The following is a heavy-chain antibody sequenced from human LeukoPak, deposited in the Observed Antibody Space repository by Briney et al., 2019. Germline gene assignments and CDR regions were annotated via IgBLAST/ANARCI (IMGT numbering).Heavy chain of an antibody. D-gene: IGHD6-19*01. Sequence: TSETLSLTCTVSGGSISNYYWSWIRQPPGKGLEWIAYTHYSGSTDYNPSLKSRVTISLDTSTSQFSLKVNSVTAADTAMYYCARGGWSVDLWGQGTLVTVSS. CDR3: ARGGWSVDL. CDR2: THYSGST. CDR1: GGSISNYY. V-gene: IGHV4-59*01. J-gene: IGHJ5*02.